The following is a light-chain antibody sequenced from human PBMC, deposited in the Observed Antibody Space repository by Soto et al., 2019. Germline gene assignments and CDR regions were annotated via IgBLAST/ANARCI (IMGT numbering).Light chain of an antibody. CDR2: EVS. Sequence: QSALTQPASVSGSPGQSITISCTGTSRDVGYYNYVSWYQHHPGKVPKLMIYEVSNRPSGVSNRFSGSKSGNTASLAMSGLQAEDEADYYCSSYTTSSTQVFGGGTKLTVL. CDR1: SRDVGYYNY. CDR3: SSYTTSSTQV. V-gene: IGLV2-14*01. J-gene: IGLJ3*02.